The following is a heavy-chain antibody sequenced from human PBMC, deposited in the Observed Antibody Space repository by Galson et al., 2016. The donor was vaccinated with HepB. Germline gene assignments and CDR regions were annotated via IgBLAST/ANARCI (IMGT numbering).Heavy chain of an antibody. Sequence: SLRLSCAASGFTFRYFSIHWVRQAPGKGLEWVTIISDDGSSKYYADSVKGRFTIPRDNSKNTVNLQMNNLRTEDTAVYYCARGGTGRLAYYYYGMDVWGPGTTVAVSS. J-gene: IGHJ6*02. CDR2: ISDDGSSK. CDR1: GFTFRYFS. CDR3: ARGGTGRLAYYYYGMDV. D-gene: IGHD1-1*01. V-gene: IGHV3-30*04.